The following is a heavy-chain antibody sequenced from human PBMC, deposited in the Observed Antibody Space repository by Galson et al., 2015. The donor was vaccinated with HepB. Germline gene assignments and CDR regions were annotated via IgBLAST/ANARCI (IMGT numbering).Heavy chain of an antibody. D-gene: IGHD3-3*01. CDR2: INAGNGNT. Sequence: SVKVSCKASGYTFTSYAMHWVRQAPGQRLEWMGWINAGNGNTNYSQKFQGRVTITTDTSTSTAYMELSSLRSEDTAVYYCASFETYYDFWSGYSPFDYWGQGTLVTVSS. CDR1: GYTFTSYA. J-gene: IGHJ4*02. CDR3: ASFETYYDFWSGYSPFDY. V-gene: IGHV1-3*01.